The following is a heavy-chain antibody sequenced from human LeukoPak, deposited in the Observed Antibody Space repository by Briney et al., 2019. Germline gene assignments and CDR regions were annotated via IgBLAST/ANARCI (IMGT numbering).Heavy chain of an antibody. Sequence: GGSLRLSCAASVFTFSNYRTTWVRPAPGKGLEWVANIKQDGSESYYVDSVKGRFTISRDNAKNSLYLQMNSLRAEDTAVYYCARVLGGNTDFGYWGQGTLVTVSS. J-gene: IGHJ4*02. D-gene: IGHD4-23*01. CDR2: IKQDGSES. V-gene: IGHV3-7*01. CDR1: VFTFSNYR. CDR3: ARVLGGNTDFGY.